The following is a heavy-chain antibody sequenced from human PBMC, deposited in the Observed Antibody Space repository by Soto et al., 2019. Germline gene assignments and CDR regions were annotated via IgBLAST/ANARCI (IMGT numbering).Heavy chain of an antibody. V-gene: IGHV3-30-3*01. CDR2: ISYDGSNK. CDR1: GFTFSSYA. D-gene: IGHD4-17*01. Sequence: GGSLRLSCAASGFTFSSYAMHWVRQAPGKGLEWVAVISYDGSNKYYADSVKGRFTISRDNSKNTLYLQMNSLRAEDTAVYYCARATQEFYGDYSVGDYWGQGTLVTVSS. J-gene: IGHJ4*02. CDR3: ARATQEFYGDYSVGDY.